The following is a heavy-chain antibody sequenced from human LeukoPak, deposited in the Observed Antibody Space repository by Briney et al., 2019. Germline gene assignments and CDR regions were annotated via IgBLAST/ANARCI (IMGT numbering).Heavy chain of an antibody. CDR2: ISSSSSYI. V-gene: IGHV3-21*01. CDR3: ARDKVVGATFFDY. CDR1: GFTFSSYS. J-gene: IGHJ4*02. D-gene: IGHD1-26*01. Sequence: PGGSLRLSCAASGFTFSSYSMKWVRQAPGKGLEWVSSISSSSSYIYYVDSVKGRFTISRDNAKNSLYLQMNSLRDEDTAVYYCARDKVVGATFFDYWGQGTLVTVSS.